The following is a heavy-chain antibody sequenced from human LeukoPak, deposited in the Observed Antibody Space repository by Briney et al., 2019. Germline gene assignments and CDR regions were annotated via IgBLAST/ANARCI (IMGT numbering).Heavy chain of an antibody. V-gene: IGHV3-21*01. Sequence: PGGSLRLSCAASGFTFSSYSMNWVRQAPGKGLEWVSSISSSSSYIYYADSVKGRFTISRDNAKNSLYLQMNSLRAEDTAVYYCARHYDFWRAFDIWGQGTMVTVSS. CDR2: ISSSSSYI. CDR1: GFTFSSYS. D-gene: IGHD3-3*01. J-gene: IGHJ3*02. CDR3: ARHYDFWRAFDI.